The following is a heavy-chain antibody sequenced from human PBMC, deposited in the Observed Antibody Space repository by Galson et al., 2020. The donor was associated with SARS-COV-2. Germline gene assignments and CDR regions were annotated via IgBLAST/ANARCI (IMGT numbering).Heavy chain of an antibody. CDR1: GFTSSSYA. V-gene: IGHV3-30*04. CDR2: ISYDGSNK. Sequence: GESLKISCAASGFTSSSYAMHWVRQAPGKGLEWVAVISYDGSNKYYADSVKGRFTISRDNSKNTLYLQMNSLRAEDTAVYYCASELLNYFDYWGQGTLVTVSS. CDR3: ASELLNYFDY. J-gene: IGHJ4*02. D-gene: IGHD3-10*01.